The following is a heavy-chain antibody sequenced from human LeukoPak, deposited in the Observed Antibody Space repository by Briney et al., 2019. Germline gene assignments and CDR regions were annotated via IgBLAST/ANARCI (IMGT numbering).Heavy chain of an antibody. D-gene: IGHD3-10*01. CDR1: GFTFGSYS. J-gene: IGHJ4*02. V-gene: IGHV3-21*01. CDR3: ARMPFYGSGSRYYFDY. Sequence: GGSLRLSCAASGFTFGSYSMNWVRQAPGKGLEWVSSISSSSSYIYYADSVKGRFTISRDNAKNSLYLQMNSLRAEDTAVYYCARMPFYGSGSRYYFDYWGQGTLVTVSS. CDR2: ISSSSSYI.